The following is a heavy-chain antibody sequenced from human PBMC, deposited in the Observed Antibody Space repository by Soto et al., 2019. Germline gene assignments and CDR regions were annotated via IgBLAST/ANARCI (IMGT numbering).Heavy chain of an antibody. Sequence: GGSLRLSCAASGFTFDDYTMHWVRQAPGKGLEWVSLISWDGGSTYYADSVKGRFTISRDNSKNSLYLQMNSLRTEDTALYYCAKDKGDCSGGSCHFDYWGQGTLVTVSS. CDR2: ISWDGGST. CDR1: GFTFDDYT. J-gene: IGHJ4*02. D-gene: IGHD2-15*01. CDR3: AKDKGDCSGGSCHFDY. V-gene: IGHV3-43*01.